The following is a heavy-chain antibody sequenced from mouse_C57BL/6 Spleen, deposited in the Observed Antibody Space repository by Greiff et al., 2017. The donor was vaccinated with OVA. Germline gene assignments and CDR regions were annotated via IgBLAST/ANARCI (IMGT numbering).Heavy chain of an antibody. J-gene: IGHJ2*01. CDR1: GFTFSDYG. D-gene: IGHD1-1*01. CDR2: ISSGSSTI. CDR3: ASYYYGSSYVFDY. V-gene: IGHV5-17*01. Sequence: EVQRVESGGGLVKPGGSLKLSCAASGFTFSDYGMHWVRQAPEKGLEWVAYISSGSSTIYYADTVKGRFTISRDNAKNTLFLQMTSLRSEDTAMYYCASYYYGSSYVFDYWGQGTTLTVSS.